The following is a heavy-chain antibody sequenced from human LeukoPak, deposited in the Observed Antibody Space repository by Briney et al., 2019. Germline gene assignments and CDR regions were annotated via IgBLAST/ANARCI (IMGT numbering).Heavy chain of an antibody. CDR2: ISSSGSTI. CDR3: ARDRAVFGVVIKSLDY. J-gene: IGHJ4*02. Sequence: GRSLRLSCAASGFTFSDYYMSWIRQAPGKGLEWVSYISSSGSTIYYADSVKGRFTISRDNAKNSLYLQMNSLRAEDTAVYYCARDRAVFGVVIKSLDYWGQGTLVTVSS. D-gene: IGHD3-3*01. V-gene: IGHV3-11*01. CDR1: GFTFSDYY.